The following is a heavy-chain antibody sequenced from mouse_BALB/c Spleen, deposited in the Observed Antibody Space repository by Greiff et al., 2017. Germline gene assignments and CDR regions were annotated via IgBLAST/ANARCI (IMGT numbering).Heavy chain of an antibody. D-gene: IGHD1-1*02. Sequence: QVQLKESGPELVKPGASVRISCKASGYTFTSYYIHWVKQRPGQGLEWIGWIYPGNVNTKYNEKFKGKATLTADKSSSTAYMQLSSLTSEDSAVYFGEREIGDGSCAWFAYWGQGTLVTVSA. CDR3: EREIGDGSCAWFAY. CDR1: GYTFTSYY. CDR2: IYPGNVNT. J-gene: IGHJ3*01. V-gene: IGHV1S56*01.